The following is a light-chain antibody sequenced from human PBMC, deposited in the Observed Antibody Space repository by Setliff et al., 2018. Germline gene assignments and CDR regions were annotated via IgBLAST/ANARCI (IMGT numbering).Light chain of an antibody. CDR1: SSNIGSNY. Sequence: VLTQPPSASGTPGQRVTISCSGSSSNIGSNYVYWYQQLPGTAPKLLIYGNSNRPSGVPDRFSGSKSGTSASLAITGLQAEDEADYYCQSYDSSLSGYVFGTGTKVTVL. CDR3: QSYDSSLSGYV. J-gene: IGLJ1*01. V-gene: IGLV1-40*01. CDR2: GNS.